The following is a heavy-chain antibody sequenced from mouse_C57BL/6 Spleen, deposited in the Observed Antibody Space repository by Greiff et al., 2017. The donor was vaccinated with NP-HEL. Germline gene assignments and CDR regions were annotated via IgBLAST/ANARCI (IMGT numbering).Heavy chain of an antibody. CDR2: IDPSDSYT. CDR1: GYTFTSYW. Sequence: QVQLQQPGAELVKPGASVKLSCKASGYTFTSYWMQWVKQRPGQGLEWIGEIDPSDSYTNYNQKFKGKATLTVDTSSSTAYMQLSSLTSEDSAVYYCARLYDGYPDYWGQGTTLTVSS. V-gene: IGHV1-50*01. J-gene: IGHJ2*01. CDR3: ARLYDGYPDY. D-gene: IGHD2-3*01.